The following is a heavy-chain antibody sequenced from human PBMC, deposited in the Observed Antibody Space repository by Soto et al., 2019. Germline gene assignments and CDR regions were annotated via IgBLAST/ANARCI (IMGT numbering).Heavy chain of an antibody. D-gene: IGHD6-13*01. CDR2: MNPDSGNT. CDR3: ARGLPKTGSCLV. Sequence: QVQLVQCGAEVKKPGASVKVSCKASGYTFTSYDINWVRQATGQGLEWMARMNPDSGNTDYAQKFQGRVTMTRNTPIRTDYMDLSSLRSDDTAVYYCARGLPKTGSCLVWGKATTVTVSS. CDR1: GYTFTSYD. V-gene: IGHV1-8*01. J-gene: IGHJ6*04.